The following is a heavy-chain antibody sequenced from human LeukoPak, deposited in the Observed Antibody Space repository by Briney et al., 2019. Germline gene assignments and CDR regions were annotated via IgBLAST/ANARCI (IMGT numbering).Heavy chain of an antibody. V-gene: IGHV4-34*01. CDR2: INHSGST. J-gene: IGHJ4*02. Sequence: SETLSLTCTVSGGSISGYYWSWIRQPPGKGLEWIGEINHSGSTNYNPSLKSRVTISVDTSKNQFSLKLSSVTAADTAVYYCARRRTGGRRIFDCWGQGTLVTVSS. D-gene: IGHD3/OR15-3a*01. CDR1: GGSISGYY. CDR3: ARRRTGGRRIFDC.